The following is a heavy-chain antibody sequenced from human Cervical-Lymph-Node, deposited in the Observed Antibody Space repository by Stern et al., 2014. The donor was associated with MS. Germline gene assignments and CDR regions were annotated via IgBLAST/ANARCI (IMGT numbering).Heavy chain of an antibody. J-gene: IGHJ4*02. Sequence: VQLVESGGGLIQPGGSLRLSCAASWFIVSRTYLSWVRQAPGQWLEWVSNIYSGGNTYYTDSVKGRFTISRDNSRNTLYLQMNSLRAEDTAVYYCATEGKSGFFDNWGQGARVTVSS. V-gene: IGHV3-53*01. CDR2: IYSGGNT. CDR1: WFIVSRTY. D-gene: IGHD6-25*01. CDR3: ATEGKSGFFDN.